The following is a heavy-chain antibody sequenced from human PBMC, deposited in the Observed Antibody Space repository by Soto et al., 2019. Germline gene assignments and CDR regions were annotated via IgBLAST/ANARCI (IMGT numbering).Heavy chain of an antibody. CDR2: IYSGGST. CDR3: ASARGYSGYDYFDY. V-gene: IGHV3-66*01. D-gene: IGHD5-12*01. J-gene: IGHJ4*02. Sequence: GGSMRLSCAAAGFTVSSNYMSWVRQAPGKGLEWVSVIYSGGSTYYADSMKGRFTISRDNSKNTLYLQMNSLRADDTAVYYCASARGYSGYDYFDYWGQGTLVTVSS. CDR1: GFTVSSNY.